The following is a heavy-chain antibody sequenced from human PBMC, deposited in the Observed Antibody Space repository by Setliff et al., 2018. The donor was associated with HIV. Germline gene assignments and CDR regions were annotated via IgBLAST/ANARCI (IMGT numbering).Heavy chain of an antibody. Sequence: SGPTLVNPTQTLTLTCTVSGFSLGTGGMRVSWIRQPPGRALEWLARIDWDGDKFYSPSLKTRLTISKDTSKNQVVLTVTNMDPVDTATYFCARYNFRRGYWDYFDYWGQGTQVTVSS. CDR1: GFSLGTGGMR. CDR3: ARYNFRRGYWDYFDY. D-gene: IGHD3-3*01. V-gene: IGHV2-70*04. J-gene: IGHJ4*02. CDR2: IDWDGDK.